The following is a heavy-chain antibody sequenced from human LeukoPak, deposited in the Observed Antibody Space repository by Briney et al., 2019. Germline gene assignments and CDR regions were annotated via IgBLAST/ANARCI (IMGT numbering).Heavy chain of an antibody. CDR2: ISWNSGSI. J-gene: IGHJ3*02. Sequence: PGESLRLSCAASGFTFDDYAMHWVRQAPGKGLEWVSGISWNSGSIGYADSVKGRFTISRDNAKNSLYLQMNSLRAEDMALYYCAKDFGSGSGTFDAFDIWGQGTMVTVSS. CDR1: GFTFDDYA. D-gene: IGHD1-26*01. V-gene: IGHV3-9*03. CDR3: AKDFGSGSGTFDAFDI.